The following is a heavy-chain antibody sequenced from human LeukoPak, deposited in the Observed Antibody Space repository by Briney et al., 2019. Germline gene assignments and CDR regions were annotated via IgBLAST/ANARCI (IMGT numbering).Heavy chain of an antibody. CDR2: ISGSGGST. Sequence: PGGSLRLSCAASGVTFSSYAMSWVRQAPGKGLEWVSAISGSGGSTYYADSVKGRFTISRDNSKNTLYPHMNSLRAEDTAVYYCAKDNDYGGNSGYNWFDPWGQGTLVTVSS. CDR1: GVTFSSYA. CDR3: AKDNDYGGNSGYNWFDP. J-gene: IGHJ5*02. D-gene: IGHD4-23*01. V-gene: IGHV3-23*01.